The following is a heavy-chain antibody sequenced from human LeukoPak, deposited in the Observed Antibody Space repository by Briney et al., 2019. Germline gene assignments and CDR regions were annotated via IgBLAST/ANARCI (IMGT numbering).Heavy chain of an antibody. D-gene: IGHD6-13*01. CDR2: IYYSGST. CDR1: GGSISSGGCY. Sequence: SQTLSLTCTVSGGSISSGGCYWSWIRQHPGKGLEWIGYIYYSGSTYYNPSLKSRVTISVDTSKNQFSLKLSSVTAADTAVYYCARAICPRKALSSSCQGRHFDYWGQGTLVTVSS. J-gene: IGHJ4*02. V-gene: IGHV4-31*03. CDR3: ARAICPRKALSSSCQGRHFDY.